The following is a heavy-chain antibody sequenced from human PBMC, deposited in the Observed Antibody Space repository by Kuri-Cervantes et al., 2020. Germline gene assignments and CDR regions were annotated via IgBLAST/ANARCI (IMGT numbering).Heavy chain of an antibody. CDR2: INSDGSST. J-gene: IGHJ6*02. D-gene: IGHD3-10*01. Sequence: GESLKISCAASGFTFSSYWMHWVRQAPGKGLVWVSRINSDGSSTSYADSVKGRFTISRDNAKNTLYLQMNSLRAEDAAVYYCAKDDVLLWFGPPLNYCGMDVWGQGTTVTVSS. CDR3: AKDDVLLWFGPPLNYCGMDV. CDR1: GFTFSSYW. V-gene: IGHV3-74*01.